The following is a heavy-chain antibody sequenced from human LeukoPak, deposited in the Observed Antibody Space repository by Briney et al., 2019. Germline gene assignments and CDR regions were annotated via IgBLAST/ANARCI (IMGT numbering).Heavy chain of an antibody. Sequence: PSETLSLTCAVSGGSISSSNWWSWVRQPPGKGLEWIGEIYHSGSTNYNPSLKSRVTISVDTSKNQFSLKLNSVTAADTAVYYCARLVAGPYYFDYWGQGTLVTVSS. CDR1: GGSISSSNW. J-gene: IGHJ4*02. CDR3: ARLVAGPYYFDY. CDR2: IYHSGST. D-gene: IGHD2-21*01. V-gene: IGHV4-4*02.